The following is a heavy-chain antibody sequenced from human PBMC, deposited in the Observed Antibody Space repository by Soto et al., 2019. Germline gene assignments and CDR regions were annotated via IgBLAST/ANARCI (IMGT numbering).Heavy chain of an antibody. CDR2: INGDGTGT. D-gene: IGHD3-10*01. J-gene: IGHJ4*02. V-gene: IGHV3-74*01. CDR3: GRGASGSYRLDY. CDR1: GFTFSNYW. Sequence: EVQLVESGRGLVQPGGSLRLSCAASGFTFSNYWMHWVRQAPGKGLLWVSRINGDGTGTNYADSVKGQFTISRDNAKNTLYLQMNSLRAEDTAVYYCGRGASGSYRLDYWGQGTLVTVSS.